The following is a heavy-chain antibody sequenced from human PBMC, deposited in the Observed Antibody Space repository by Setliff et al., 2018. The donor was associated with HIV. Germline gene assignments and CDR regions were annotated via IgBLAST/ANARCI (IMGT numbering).Heavy chain of an antibody. CDR2: ISHSGNT. D-gene: IGHD1-26*01. CDR3: ARSTVGAGASFP. J-gene: IGHJ5*02. Sequence: TSETLSLTCTVSGDSINTHYWRWIRQPPGKGLEWLGCISHSGNTNFNPSLNSRVTISLDTSKNQFSLRLTSLTAADTAIYYCARSTVGAGASFPWGRGSLVTVSS. V-gene: IGHV4-59*11. CDR1: GDSINTHY.